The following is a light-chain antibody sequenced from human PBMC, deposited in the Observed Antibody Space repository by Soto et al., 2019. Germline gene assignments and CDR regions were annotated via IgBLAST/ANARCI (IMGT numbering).Light chain of an antibody. V-gene: IGKV3-20*01. J-gene: IGKJ1*01. CDR2: AAS. CDR1: QSVASNY. CDR3: QQYGRSPWT. Sequence: EIVLTQSPGTLSLSPGERVTLSCRASQSVASNYLAWYQQKPGQAPRLLIYAASGRATGIPDRFSGSGSGKDFTLTISRLEPEDVAVYYCQQYGRSPWTFGQGTKVEIK.